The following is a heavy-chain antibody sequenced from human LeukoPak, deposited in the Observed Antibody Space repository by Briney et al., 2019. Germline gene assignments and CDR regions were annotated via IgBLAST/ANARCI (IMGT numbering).Heavy chain of an antibody. CDR2: INHSGST. CDR1: GGSFSGYY. Sequence: SETLSLTCAVYGGSFSGYYWSWIRQPPGKGLEWIGEINHSGSTNYNPSLKSRVTISVDTSKNQFSLKLSSVTAADTAVYFCARESAGTEFDFWGQGTLVTVSS. CDR3: ARESAGTEFDF. J-gene: IGHJ4*02. D-gene: IGHD1-7*01. V-gene: IGHV4-34*01.